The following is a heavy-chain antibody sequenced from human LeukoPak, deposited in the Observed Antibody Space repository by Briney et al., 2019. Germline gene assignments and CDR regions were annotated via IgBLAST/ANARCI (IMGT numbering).Heavy chain of an antibody. Sequence: PGGSLRLSCAASGFTSSSYGMHWVRQAPGKGLEWVAFIRYDGSNKYYADSVKGRFTISRDNSKNMLYLQMNSLRAEDTAVYYCAKERGSKVRGVITTDWGQGTLVTVSS. CDR2: IRYDGSNK. CDR3: AKERGSKVRGVITTD. V-gene: IGHV3-30*02. CDR1: GFTSSSYG. J-gene: IGHJ4*02. D-gene: IGHD3-10*01.